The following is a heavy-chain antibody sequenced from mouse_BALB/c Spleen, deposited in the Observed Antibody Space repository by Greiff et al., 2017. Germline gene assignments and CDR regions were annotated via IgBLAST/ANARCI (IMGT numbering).Heavy chain of an antibody. CDR2: IYPGNSDT. CDR1: GYSFTSYW. J-gene: IGHJ2*01. CDR3: TREGLFDYDVDY. Sequence: EVKLQESGTVLARPGASVKMSCKASGYSFTSYWMHWVKQRPGQGLEWIGAIYPGNSDTSYNQKFKGKAKLTAVTSASTAYMELSSLTNEDSAVYYCTREGLFDYDVDYWGQGTTLTVSS. V-gene: IGHV1-5*01. D-gene: IGHD2-4*01.